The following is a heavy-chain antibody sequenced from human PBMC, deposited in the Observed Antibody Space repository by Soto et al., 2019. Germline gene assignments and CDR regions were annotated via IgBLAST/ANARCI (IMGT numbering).Heavy chain of an antibody. CDR3: ARGYSSSWYRTVPDY. J-gene: IGHJ4*02. V-gene: IGHV1-2*02. CDR1: GYTFTGYY. D-gene: IGHD6-13*01. CDR2: INPNSGGT. Sequence: QVQLVQSGAEVKKPGASVKVSCKASGYTFTGYYMHWVRQAPGQGLEWMGWINPNSGGTNYAQKFQGRVTMTRDTSISTAYMELSRLRSDDTAVYYCARGYSSSWYRTVPDYWGQGTLVTVSS.